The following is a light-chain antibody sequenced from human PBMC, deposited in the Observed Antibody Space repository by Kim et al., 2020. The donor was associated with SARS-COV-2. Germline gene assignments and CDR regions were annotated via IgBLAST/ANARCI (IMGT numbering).Light chain of an antibody. CDR3: EQYGSSPWT. CDR1: QSVSSSY. V-gene: IGKV3-20*01. Sequence: EIVLTQSPGTLSLSPGERATLSCRASQSVSSSYLAWYQQKRAQAPRLLMYGASNRATGIPDRFSGSGSGTDFTLTISRLEPEDFAVYYCEQYGSSPWTFGQGTKVDIK. CDR2: GAS. J-gene: IGKJ1*01.